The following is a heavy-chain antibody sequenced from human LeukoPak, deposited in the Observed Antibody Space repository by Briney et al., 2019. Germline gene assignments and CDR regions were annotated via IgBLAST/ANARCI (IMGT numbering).Heavy chain of an antibody. CDR3: ARHQFYYDSTGYYPDY. CDR1: GYYFASYW. D-gene: IGHD3-22*01. CDR2: IYPSDSDT. Sequence: GASLKISCKGSGYYFASYWIGWVRKLPGKGLERVGIIYPSDSDTRYSPSFQGQVTISADKSVSSAYLQWSSLKASDSAMYYCARHQFYYDSTGYYPDYWGQGTLVTVSS. J-gene: IGHJ4*02. V-gene: IGHV5-51*01.